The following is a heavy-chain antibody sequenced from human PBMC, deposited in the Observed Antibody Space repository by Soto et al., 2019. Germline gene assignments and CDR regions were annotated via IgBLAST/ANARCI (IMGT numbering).Heavy chain of an antibody. CDR1: GYSFITYG. J-gene: IGHJ5*02. D-gene: IGHD6-6*01. CDR2: ITTYSGNT. Sequence: QVQLIQSGAEVKKPGASVKLSCKASGYSFITYGISWVRQAPGQGLEWMGWITTYSGNTDYAQKFQGRVTRTTDTSTSTVYMALRSLRSDHTAVYYCARDPYSSSSRWFEPWGQGTLVTVSS. V-gene: IGHV1-18*01. CDR3: ARDPYSSSSRWFEP.